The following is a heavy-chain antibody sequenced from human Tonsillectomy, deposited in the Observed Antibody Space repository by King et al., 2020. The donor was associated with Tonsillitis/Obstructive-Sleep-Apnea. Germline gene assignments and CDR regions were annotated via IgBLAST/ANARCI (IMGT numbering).Heavy chain of an antibody. CDR3: ASRRITIFGVVIIRDWYFDL. D-gene: IGHD3-3*01. CDR2: INHSGST. Sequence: VQLQQWGAGLLKPSETLSLTCAVYGGSFSGYYWSWIRQPPGKGLEWIGEINHSGSTNYNPSLKSRVTISVDTSKNQFSLKLSSVTAADTAVYYCASRRITIFGVVIIRDWYFDLWGRGTLVTVSS. V-gene: IGHV4-34*01. J-gene: IGHJ2*01. CDR1: GGSFSGYY.